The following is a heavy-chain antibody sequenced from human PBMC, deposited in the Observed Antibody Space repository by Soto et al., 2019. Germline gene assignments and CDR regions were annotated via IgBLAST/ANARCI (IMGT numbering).Heavy chain of an antibody. D-gene: IGHD3-10*01. V-gene: IGHV1-69*06. J-gene: IGHJ6*02. CDR2: IIPIFGTE. CDR1: GGTFSSYA. CDR3: ARDYYPNYYYYGMDV. Sequence: QVQLVQSGAEVKKPGSSVKVSCEASGGTFSSYAISWVRQAPGQGLEWMGGIIPIFGTENYAQKFQGRVTITADKSTSTAYMELSSLRSEDTAVYYCARDYYPNYYYYGMDVWGQGTTVTVSS.